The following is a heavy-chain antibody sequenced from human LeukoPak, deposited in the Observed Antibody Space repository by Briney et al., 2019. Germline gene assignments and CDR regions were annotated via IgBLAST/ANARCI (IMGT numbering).Heavy chain of an antibody. D-gene: IGHD2-21*02. Sequence: VSRINSDGSSTSYADSVKGRFTISRDNAKNSLYLQMNSLRAEDTAVYYCARVLGDPYYFDYWGQGTLVTVSS. J-gene: IGHJ4*02. V-gene: IGHV3-74*01. CDR3: ARVLGDPYYFDY. CDR2: INSDGSST.